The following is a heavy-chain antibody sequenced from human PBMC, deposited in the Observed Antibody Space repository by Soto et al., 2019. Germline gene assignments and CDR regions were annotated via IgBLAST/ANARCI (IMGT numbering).Heavy chain of an antibody. Sequence: GASVKVSCKASGYTFTSYGISWVRQAPGQGLEWMGWISAYNGNTNYAQKLQGRVTMTTDTSTSTAYMELRSLRSDDTAVYYCARALSTDLYPGQSDYWGQGTLVTVSS. CDR3: ARALSTDLYPGQSDY. CDR1: GYTFTSYG. CDR2: ISAYNGNT. V-gene: IGHV1-18*01. D-gene: IGHD2-8*01. J-gene: IGHJ4*02.